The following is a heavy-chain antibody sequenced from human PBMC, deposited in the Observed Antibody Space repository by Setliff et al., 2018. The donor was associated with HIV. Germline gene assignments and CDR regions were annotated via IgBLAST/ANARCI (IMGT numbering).Heavy chain of an antibody. CDR3: AREGDGIDF. J-gene: IGHJ4*02. D-gene: IGHD2-21*02. Sequence: ETLSLTCIVSGGSISSNYYYWGWIRQPPGKGLEWIGSVFHDGFTDYNPSLKSRVTISIDTSKNHFSLELNFVTAADTAMYYCAREGDGIDFWGQGTLVTVSS. CDR1: GGSISSNYYY. CDR2: VFHDGFT. V-gene: IGHV4-39*07.